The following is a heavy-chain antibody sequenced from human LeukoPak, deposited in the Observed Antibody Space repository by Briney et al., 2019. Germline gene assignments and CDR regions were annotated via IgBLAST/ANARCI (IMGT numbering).Heavy chain of an antibody. V-gene: IGHV4-31*03. CDR2: IYYSGST. CDR1: GCSISSGGYY. CDR3: ARGPGSYARVHYFDY. J-gene: IGHJ4*02. Sequence: SETLSLTCTVSGCSISSGGYYWSWIRQHPGKGLEWIGYIYYSGSTYYNPSLKSRVTISVDTSKNQFSLKLSSVTAADTAVYYCARGPGSYARVHYFDYWGQGTLVTASS. D-gene: IGHD3-10*01.